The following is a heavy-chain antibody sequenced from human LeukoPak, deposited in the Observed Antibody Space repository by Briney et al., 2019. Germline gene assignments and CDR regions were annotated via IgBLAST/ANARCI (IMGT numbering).Heavy chain of an antibody. V-gene: IGHV5-51*01. CDR3: ARHTSRSDTAMAPREAGMDV. CDR2: IYPGDADT. CDR1: GDSFTSYW. J-gene: IGHJ6*04. D-gene: IGHD5-18*01. Sequence: GESLKISGKGSGDSFTSYWIGGVRQRPGKGLEWMGIIYPGDADTRYSPPFQGQVTISADKYLSTAYLQWSSLKASDTAMYYCARHTSRSDTAMAPREAGMDVWGKGTTVTVSS.